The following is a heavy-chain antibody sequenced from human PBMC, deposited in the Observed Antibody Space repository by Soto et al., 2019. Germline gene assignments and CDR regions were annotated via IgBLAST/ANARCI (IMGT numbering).Heavy chain of an antibody. CDR1: GGSISLNY. D-gene: IGHD3-10*01. J-gene: IGHJ6*02. V-gene: IGHV4-59*12. Sequence: PSETLSLTCTVSGGSISLNYWTWIRQPPGKGLEWIGSVYNTGTTTYNPSLKSRVTMSVDTSKNQFSLRLSFVTAADTAVYYCATSSGSAYGLDVWGPGATVTVSS. CDR3: ATSSGSAYGLDV. CDR2: VYNTGTT.